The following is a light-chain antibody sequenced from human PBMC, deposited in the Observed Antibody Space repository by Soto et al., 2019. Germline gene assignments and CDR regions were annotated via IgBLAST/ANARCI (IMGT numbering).Light chain of an antibody. CDR3: QQYGSSHLT. J-gene: IGKJ3*01. CDR2: GAY. Sequence: EIVLTQSPGTLSLSPGERGILSCRASKSVSNNYLAWYQQKPGQAPRLLIYGAYTRVTGIPDRFSGSGSGTDFTLTISRLEPEDCAVYNCQQYGSSHLTFGPGTKVDIK. CDR1: KSVSNNY. V-gene: IGKV3-20*01.